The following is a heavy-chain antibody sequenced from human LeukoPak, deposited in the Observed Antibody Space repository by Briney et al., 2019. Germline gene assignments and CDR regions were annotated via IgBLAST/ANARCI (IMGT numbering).Heavy chain of an antibody. Sequence: GGSLRLSCAASGFIFSSYEMNWVRQAPGKGLEWISYITSSGRTIYYADSVKGRFTISRDNAKNSLYLQMSSLRAEDTAVYYCVRHRTASDYWGQGALVTVSS. CDR1: GFIFSSYE. D-gene: IGHD1-1*01. CDR2: ITSSGRTI. V-gene: IGHV3-48*03. J-gene: IGHJ4*02. CDR3: VRHRTASDY.